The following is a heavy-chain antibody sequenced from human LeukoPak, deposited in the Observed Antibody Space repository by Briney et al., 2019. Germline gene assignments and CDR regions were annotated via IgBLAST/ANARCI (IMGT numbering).Heavy chain of an antibody. J-gene: IGHJ4*02. CDR2: IGTDGSST. V-gene: IGHV3-74*01. D-gene: IGHD4-17*01. Sequence: GGSLRLSCAASGFTFNIYWMHWLRHAPGKALVWVSRIGTDGSSTAYADSVKGRFTVSRDNAKKTLYLQLSSLRHEDTAVYYCGRDLNGDLDYWGQGTLVTVCS. CDR1: GFTFNIYW. CDR3: GRDLNGDLDY.